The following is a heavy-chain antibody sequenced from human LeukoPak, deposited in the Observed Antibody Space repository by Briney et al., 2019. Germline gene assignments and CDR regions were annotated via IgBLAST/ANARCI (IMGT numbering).Heavy chain of an antibody. J-gene: IGHJ6*03. D-gene: IGHD6-6*01. V-gene: IGHV3-74*01. CDR1: GFTFSSYW. CDR2: INSDGSST. Sequence: GGSLRLSCAASGFTFSSYWMHWVRQAPGKGLVWVSRINSDGSSTSYADSVKGRFTISRDNAKNTLYLQMNSLRAEDTAVYYCARDPPDEAALYYYVDVWGKGTTVTVSS. CDR3: ARDPPDEAALYYYVDV.